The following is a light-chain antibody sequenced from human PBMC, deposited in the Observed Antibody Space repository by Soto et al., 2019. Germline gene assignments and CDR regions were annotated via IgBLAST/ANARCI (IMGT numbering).Light chain of an antibody. Sequence: EIVMTQSPATLSVSPGERATLSCRASQSVGSYLAWYQHKPGQAPRLLISDASTRATGIPARFSGSGSGTEFTLTISSLQSEDFAVYYCQQYNNWPPLTFGEGTKVDIK. CDR1: QSVGSY. V-gene: IGKV3D-15*01. CDR3: QQYNNWPPLT. J-gene: IGKJ2*01. CDR2: DAS.